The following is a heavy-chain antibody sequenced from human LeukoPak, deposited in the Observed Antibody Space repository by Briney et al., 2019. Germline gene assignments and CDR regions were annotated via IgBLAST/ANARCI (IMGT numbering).Heavy chain of an antibody. CDR3: ARDGYDFRVAG. D-gene: IGHD3-3*01. Sequence: SETLSLTCTVSGYSISSGDYRGWIRPPPGKGLEWIGSICHSGSTYYNPSLKSRVTIQGDTSKNQFSLKLSSVTAADTAVYYGARDGYDFRVAGWGQGTLVTVSS. CDR2: ICHSGST. V-gene: IGHV4-38-2*02. J-gene: IGHJ4*02. CDR1: GYSISSGDY.